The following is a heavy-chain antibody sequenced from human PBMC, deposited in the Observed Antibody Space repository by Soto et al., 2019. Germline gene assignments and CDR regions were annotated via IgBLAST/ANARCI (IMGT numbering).Heavy chain of an antibody. V-gene: IGHV4-34*01. CDR1: GGSFSGYY. D-gene: IGHD4-17*01. J-gene: IGHJ4*02. CDR3: ARGYGDYY. Sequence: QVQLQQWGAGLLKPSETLSLTCAVYGGSFSGYYWSWLRQPQGKGLEWIGEINHSGSTNYNPALKCRVTISVDTSKNQFSLQLSSVTAADTAVYYCARGYGDYYWGQGTLVTVSS. CDR2: INHSGST.